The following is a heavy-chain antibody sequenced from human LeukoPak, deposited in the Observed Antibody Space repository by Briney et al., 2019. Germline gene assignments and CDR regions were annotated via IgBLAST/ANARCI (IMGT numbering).Heavy chain of an antibody. CDR1: GFSFTKAW. Sequence: GGSLTLSCAGSGFSFTKAWMSWVRQAPGKGREWVGRIKNKTEGGTTDYAAAVRGRFTISRDDSKNTLSLQMNALKVEDTAVYYCTVGGGAASYWGLGTLVAVSS. V-gene: IGHV3-15*01. CDR2: IKNKTEGGTT. D-gene: IGHD3-16*01. CDR3: TVGGGAASY. J-gene: IGHJ4*02.